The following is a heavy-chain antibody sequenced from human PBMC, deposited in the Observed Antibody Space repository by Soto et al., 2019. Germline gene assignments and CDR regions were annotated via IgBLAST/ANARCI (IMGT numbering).Heavy chain of an antibody. Sequence: GASLRLSCKVSGFTFDDYAINWFRQAPGKGLQWVGFISSKAFGWTTEYAASVKDRFTISRDESNSIAYLQMNSLKTEDTAVYYCTREYYDILSGYYSFDHWGQGT. CDR3: TREYYDILSGYYSFDH. J-gene: IGHJ4*02. CDR2: ISSKAFGWTT. D-gene: IGHD3-9*01. CDR1: GFTFDDYA. V-gene: IGHV3-49*03.